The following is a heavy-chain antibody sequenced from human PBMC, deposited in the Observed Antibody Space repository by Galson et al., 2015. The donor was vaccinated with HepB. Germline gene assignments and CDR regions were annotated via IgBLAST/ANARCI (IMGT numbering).Heavy chain of an antibody. CDR3: AKSAIGWLDWYVDL. V-gene: IGHV3-23*01. CDR2: IPNSDGST. J-gene: IGHJ2*01. Sequence: SLRLSCAASGFTFSSYAMTWVRQAPGKGLEWVSTIPNSDGSTYYADSVKGRFTISRDNSKNTLYLQMSSLRAEDTAIYYCAKSAIGWLDWYVDLWGRGTLVTVSS. CDR1: GFTFSSYA. D-gene: IGHD5-12*01.